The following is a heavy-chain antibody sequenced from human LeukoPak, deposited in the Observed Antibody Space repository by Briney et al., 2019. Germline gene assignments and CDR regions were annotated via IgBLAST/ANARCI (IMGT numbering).Heavy chain of an antibody. D-gene: IGHD1-26*01. CDR3: ARDRGSQSMDV. CDR2: INHEGGDI. CDR1: GFAFSNSW. J-gene: IGHJ6*02. V-gene: IGHV3-7*01. Sequence: GGSLRLSCAASGFAFSNSWMSWVRQAPGKGLERVANINHEGGDIHYVDSVKGRFTISRDNAKDSLYLQMNSLRVEDTAVYYCARDRGSQSMDVWGQGTTVTVSS.